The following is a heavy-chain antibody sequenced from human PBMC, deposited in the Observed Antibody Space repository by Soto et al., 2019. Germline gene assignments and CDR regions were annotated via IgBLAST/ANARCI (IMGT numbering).Heavy chain of an antibody. CDR2: IYHSEST. Sequence: SETLSLTCTVSGGSISSSSYYWGWVRQPPGKGLVWIGSIYHSESTNYNPSLKSRVTISVDTSKNQFSLKLSSVTAADTAVYYCARGRITMVRGVISSYGMDVWGQGTTVTVSS. J-gene: IGHJ6*02. CDR3: ARGRITMVRGVISSYGMDV. V-gene: IGHV4-39*07. CDR1: GGSISSSSYY. D-gene: IGHD3-10*01.